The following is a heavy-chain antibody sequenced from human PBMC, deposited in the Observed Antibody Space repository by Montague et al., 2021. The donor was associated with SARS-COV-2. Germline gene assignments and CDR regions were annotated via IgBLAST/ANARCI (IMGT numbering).Heavy chain of an antibody. CDR2: ISYDGSNK. J-gene: IGHJ4*02. V-gene: IGHV3-30-3*01. Sequence: SLRLSCAASGFTFSSYAMHWVRQAPGKGPEWVAVISYDGSNKYYADSVKGRFTISRDNSKNTLYLQMNSLRAEDTAVYYCAAPMVKDYWGQGTLVTVSS. CDR1: GFTFSSYA. D-gene: IGHD5-18*01. CDR3: AAPMVKDY.